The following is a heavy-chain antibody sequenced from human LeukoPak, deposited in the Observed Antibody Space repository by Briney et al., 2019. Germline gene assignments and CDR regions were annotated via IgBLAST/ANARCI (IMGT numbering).Heavy chain of an antibody. D-gene: IGHD5-18*01. CDR2: IYYSGST. J-gene: IGHJ4*02. CDR3: ARDRGYSYGNFDL. Sequence: SETLSLTCTVSGGSISSGGYYWSWIRQHPGKGLEWIGYIYYSGSTYYNPSLKSQLTISVDTSKNQFSLKLSSVTAADTAVYYCARDRGYSYGNFDLWGQGILVTVSS. CDR1: GGSISSGGYY. V-gene: IGHV4-31*01.